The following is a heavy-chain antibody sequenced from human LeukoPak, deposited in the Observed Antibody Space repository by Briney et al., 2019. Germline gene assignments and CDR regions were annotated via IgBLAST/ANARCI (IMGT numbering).Heavy chain of an antibody. Sequence: SETLSLTCTVSGGSMSSYYWSWIRQPPGKGLEWIGYIYYSGSTNYNPSLKSRVTISVDTSKNQFTLKLSSVTAADTAVYYCARESGSYDYWGQGTLVTVSS. D-gene: IGHD1-26*01. J-gene: IGHJ4*02. V-gene: IGHV4-59*01. CDR2: IYYSGST. CDR1: GGSMSSYY. CDR3: ARESGSYDY.